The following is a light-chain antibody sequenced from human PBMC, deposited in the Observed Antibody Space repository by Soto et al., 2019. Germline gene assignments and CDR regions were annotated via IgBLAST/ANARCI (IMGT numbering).Light chain of an antibody. Sequence: EIVLTQSPGTLFLSPGERATLSCRASQSVSSSYLAWYQQKPGQAPRLLIYGACGRATCIPDRFSGSVSGTYFTFPISRLEPEDFAVYYCQQYGSSPTWTFGQGTKVEIK. CDR2: GAC. CDR3: QQYGSSPTWT. J-gene: IGKJ1*01. V-gene: IGKV3-20*01. CDR1: QSVSSSY.